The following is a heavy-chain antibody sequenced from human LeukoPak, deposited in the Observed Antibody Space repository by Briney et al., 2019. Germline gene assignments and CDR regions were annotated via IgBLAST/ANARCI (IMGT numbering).Heavy chain of an antibody. J-gene: IGHJ4*02. D-gene: IGHD1-26*01. Sequence: GASVNVSCKASGYTFTGYYMHWVRQAPGQGLEWMGWINPNSGGTNYAQKFQGRVTMTRDTSISTAYMELSRLRSDDTAVYYCARDRYSGSYLFYDYWGQGTLVTVSS. CDR3: ARDRYSGSYLFYDY. CDR2: INPNSGGT. V-gene: IGHV1-2*02. CDR1: GYTFTGYY.